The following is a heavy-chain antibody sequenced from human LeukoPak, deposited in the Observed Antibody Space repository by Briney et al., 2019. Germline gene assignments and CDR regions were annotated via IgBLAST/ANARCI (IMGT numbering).Heavy chain of an antibody. CDR2: LNPASGAT. CDR3: ARVAVTTPFDY. CDR1: GYNFTKHY. Sequence: ASVKVSCTASGYNFTKHYMHWVRQAPGQGLEWMGWLNPASGATRYAQKFQDRVTMTRDSSITTGYLDLDRLRSDDTAVYYCARVAVTTPFDYWGQGTLVTVSS. J-gene: IGHJ4*02. D-gene: IGHD4-17*01. V-gene: IGHV1-2*02.